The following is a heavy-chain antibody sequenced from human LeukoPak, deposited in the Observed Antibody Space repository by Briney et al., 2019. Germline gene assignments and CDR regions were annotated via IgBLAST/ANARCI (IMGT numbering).Heavy chain of an antibody. CDR3: ARDHHRRLYDSQARDTFDI. Sequence: GGSMRLSCAASGFTFSSYCMNWVRQAPGKGLEWVSYISSSSSTMYYADSVKGRFSISRDNAKNSLYLQMNSLRAEDTAVYYCARDHHRRLYDSQARDTFDIWGQGTMVTVSS. CDR2: ISSSSSTM. D-gene: IGHD3-22*01. J-gene: IGHJ3*02. CDR1: GFTFSSYC. V-gene: IGHV3-48*01.